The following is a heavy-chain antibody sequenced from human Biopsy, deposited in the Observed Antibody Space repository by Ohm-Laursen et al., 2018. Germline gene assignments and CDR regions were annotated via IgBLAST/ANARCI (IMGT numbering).Heavy chain of an antibody. CDR3: VRGVDYYDPYRYYALDV. J-gene: IGHJ6*02. CDR2: INHSGRT. D-gene: IGHD3-22*01. Sequence: SETLSLTCPVYGESFNGYYWSWIRQTPGKGLEWIGEINHSGRTNYSPSLKSRVTISVDTSKNQFSLKVRSVTAADTAVYYCVRGVDYYDPYRYYALDVWGQGTTVTVSS. CDR1: GESFNGYY. V-gene: IGHV4-34*01.